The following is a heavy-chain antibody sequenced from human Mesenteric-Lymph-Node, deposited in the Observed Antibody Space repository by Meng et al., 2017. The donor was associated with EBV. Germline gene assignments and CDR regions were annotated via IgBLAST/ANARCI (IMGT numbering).Heavy chain of an antibody. CDR1: GFTFSYYW. Sequence: VQLVESGGGLVQPGGSLRLSCAASGFTFSYYWMHWVRQAPGKGLEWVSRISTDGSGTYYADSVEGRFTISRDSAKNTLYLQMNSLRAEDTAVYYCAREGKDAWYFDVWGRGTLVTVSS. J-gene: IGHJ2*01. V-gene: IGHV3-74*01. CDR3: AREGKDAWYFDV. CDR2: ISTDGSGT.